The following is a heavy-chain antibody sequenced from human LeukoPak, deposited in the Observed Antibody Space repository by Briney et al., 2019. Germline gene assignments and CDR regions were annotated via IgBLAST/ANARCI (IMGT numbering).Heavy chain of an antibody. CDR3: AKSMVRGVNVAWFDP. D-gene: IGHD3-10*01. V-gene: IGHV3-23*01. J-gene: IGHJ5*02. Sequence: GGSLRLSCAASGFTFSSYAMSWVRQAPGKGLEWVSAISGSGGSTYYADSVKGRFTISRDNSKNTLYLQMNSLRAEDTAVYYCAKSMVRGVNVAWFDPWGQGTLVTVPS. CDR2: ISGSGGST. CDR1: GFTFSSYA.